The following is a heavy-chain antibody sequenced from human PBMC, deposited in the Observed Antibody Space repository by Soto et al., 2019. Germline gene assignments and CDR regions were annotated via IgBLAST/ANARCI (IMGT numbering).Heavy chain of an antibody. Sequence: GGSLRLSCAASGFTFDDYAMHWVRQAPGKGLEWVSGISWNSGSIGYADSVKGRFTISRDNAKNSLYLQMNSLRAEDTALYYCAKGGTGTEDYYYYMDVWGQGTMVTVSS. CDR2: ISWNSGSI. V-gene: IGHV3-9*01. CDR1: GFTFDDYA. J-gene: IGHJ6*03. CDR3: AKGGTGTEDYYYYMDV. D-gene: IGHD1-7*01.